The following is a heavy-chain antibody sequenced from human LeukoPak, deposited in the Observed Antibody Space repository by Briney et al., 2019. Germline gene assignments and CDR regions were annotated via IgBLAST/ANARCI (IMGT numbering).Heavy chain of an antibody. CDR2: IYTSGST. CDR3: ARDRVAVAADWFDP. D-gene: IGHD6-19*01. Sequence: SETLSLTCTVSGGSISSYYWSWIRQPAGKGLEWIGRIYTSGSTNYNPSLKSRVTMSVDTSKNQFSLKLSSVTAADTAVYCCARDRVAVAADWFDPWGQGTLVTVSS. CDR1: GGSISSYY. V-gene: IGHV4-4*07. J-gene: IGHJ5*02.